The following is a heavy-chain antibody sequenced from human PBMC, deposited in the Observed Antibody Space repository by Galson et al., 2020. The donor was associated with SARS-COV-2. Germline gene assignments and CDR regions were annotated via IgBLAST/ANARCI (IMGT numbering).Heavy chain of an antibody. D-gene: IGHD2-8*01. CDR3: ARMVGVYSVGVYLCE. J-gene: IGHJ4*01. CDR2: IDWDDLE. V-gene: IGHV2-70*11. CDR1: GFSLSSSGMY. Sequence: SGPTLVKPTQTLTLTCTFSGFSLSSSGMYVSWIRQPPGKALEWLARIDWDDLEYYRTSLKTRLTISKDTSKNQVVLTMTDMDSVDTATYYCARMVGVYSVGVYLCEWGLGVVVAVAS.